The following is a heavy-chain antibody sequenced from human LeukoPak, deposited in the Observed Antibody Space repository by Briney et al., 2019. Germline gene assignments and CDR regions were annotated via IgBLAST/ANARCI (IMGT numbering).Heavy chain of an antibody. Sequence: GGSLRLSCAASGFTFSNYAMTWVRQAPGKGLEWVSTISDSGSSTYYADSVKGRFTISRDSSKNTLSLQMNTLRAEDTAVYYCTRGRWGFDYWGQGTLVIVSS. J-gene: IGHJ4*02. CDR2: ISDSGSST. CDR1: GFTFSNYA. D-gene: IGHD7-27*01. CDR3: TRGRWGFDY. V-gene: IGHV3-23*01.